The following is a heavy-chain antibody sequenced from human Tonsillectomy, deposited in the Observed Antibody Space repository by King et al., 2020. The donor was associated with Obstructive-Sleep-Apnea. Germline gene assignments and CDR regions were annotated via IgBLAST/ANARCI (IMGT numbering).Heavy chain of an antibody. CDR3: AKXPGDIVVXVXATXDY. CDR1: GFTFSSYA. V-gene: IGHV3-23*04. D-gene: IGHD2-15*01. J-gene: IGHJ4*02. CDR2: ISGRGGST. Sequence: VQLVESGGGLVQPGGSLRLSCAASGFTFSSYAMSWVRQAPGKGLEWVSAISGRGGSTYYADSVKGRFTISRDNSKNTLYLQMNSLRAEDTAVYYCAKXPGDIVVXVXATXDYWXXGTLVTXXS.